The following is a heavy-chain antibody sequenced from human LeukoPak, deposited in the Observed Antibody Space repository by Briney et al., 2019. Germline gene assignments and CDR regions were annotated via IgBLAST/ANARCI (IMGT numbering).Heavy chain of an antibody. J-gene: IGHJ5*02. Sequence: PSETLSLTCTVSGYSISSGYYWGWIRQPPGKGLEWIASIYHSGSTYYNPSLRSRVTISVDTSKNQFSLKLSSMTAADTAVYYCARTYGSGSPPRFDPWGQGTLVTVSS. D-gene: IGHD3-10*01. CDR3: ARTYGSGSPPRFDP. V-gene: IGHV4-38-2*02. CDR1: GYSISSGYY. CDR2: IYHSGST.